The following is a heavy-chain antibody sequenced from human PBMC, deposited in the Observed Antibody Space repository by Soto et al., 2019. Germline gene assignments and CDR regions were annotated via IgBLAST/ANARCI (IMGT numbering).Heavy chain of an antibody. D-gene: IGHD3-3*01. V-gene: IGHV5-51*01. J-gene: IGHJ6*02. Sequence: PGESLKISCKGSGYSFTSYWIGWVRQMPGKGLEWMGIIYPGDSDTRYSPTFQGQVTISADKSISTAYLQWSSLKASDTAMYYCASQSSTIFGVVKDYYYYYGMDVWGQGTTVTVSS. CDR3: ASQSSTIFGVVKDYYYYYGMDV. CDR1: GYSFTSYW. CDR2: IYPGDSDT.